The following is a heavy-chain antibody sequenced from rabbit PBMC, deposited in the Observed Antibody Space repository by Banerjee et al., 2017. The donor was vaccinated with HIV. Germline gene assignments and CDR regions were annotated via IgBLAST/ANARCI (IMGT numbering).Heavy chain of an antibody. D-gene: IGHD4-1*01. CDR1: GFSFSSGLP. V-gene: IGHV1S47*01. J-gene: IGHJ4*01. CDR3: ARAYNSGWGGYFNL. Sequence: QLVESGGGLVQPGGSLALTCKASGFSFSSGLPMCWVRQAPGKGLEWIASVDTGDGTSYSASWVNGRFTVSLDNAQNTVFLQMTSLTPADTATYFCARAYNSGWGGYFNLWGPGTLVTVS. CDR2: VDTGDGTS.